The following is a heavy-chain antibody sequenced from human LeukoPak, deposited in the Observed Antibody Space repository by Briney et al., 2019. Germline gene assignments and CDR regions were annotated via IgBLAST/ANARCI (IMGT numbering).Heavy chain of an antibody. CDR1: GFTFSSYG. J-gene: IGHJ3*02. CDR3: ARDSYCGGDCYSAGDAFDI. D-gene: IGHD2-21*02. V-gene: IGHV3-33*01. Sequence: PGGSLRLSCAASGFTFSSYGMHWDRQAPGKGLEWVAVIWYDGSNKYYADSVKGRFTISRDNSKNTLYLQMNSLRAEDTAVYYCARDSYCGGDCYSAGDAFDIWGQGTMVTVSS. CDR2: IWYDGSNK.